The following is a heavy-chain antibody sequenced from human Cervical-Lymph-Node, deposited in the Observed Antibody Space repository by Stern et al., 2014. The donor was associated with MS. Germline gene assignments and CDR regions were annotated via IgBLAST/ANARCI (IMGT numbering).Heavy chain of an antibody. Sequence: QVQLVQSGAEVKKPGASVKVSCKASGYSFTGYYIHWVRRAPGQWLEWMGRIDPNSGGANYAQRFQGGVTLTGDTSISTTYMELSSLRSDDTAIYYCARQYCSGGKCHSSAYNYNGMDVWGQGTTVTVSS. CDR3: ARQYCSGGKCHSSAYNYNGMDV. CDR2: IDPNSGGA. D-gene: IGHD2-15*01. V-gene: IGHV1-2*06. CDR1: GYSFTGYY. J-gene: IGHJ6*02.